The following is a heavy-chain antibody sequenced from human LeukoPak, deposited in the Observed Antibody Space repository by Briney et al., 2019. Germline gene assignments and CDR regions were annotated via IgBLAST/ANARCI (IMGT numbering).Heavy chain of an antibody. Sequence: PSETLFLTCTVSGGSISSYYWSWIRQPPGKGLEWIGYMYYSGSTNYNPSLKSRVTISVDTSKNQFSLKLSSVTAADTAVYYCARTERSTMVRGVSNNWFDPWGQGTLVTVSS. CDR2: MYYSGST. CDR3: ARTERSTMVRGVSNNWFDP. D-gene: IGHD3-10*01. J-gene: IGHJ5*02. CDR1: GGSISSYY. V-gene: IGHV4-59*01.